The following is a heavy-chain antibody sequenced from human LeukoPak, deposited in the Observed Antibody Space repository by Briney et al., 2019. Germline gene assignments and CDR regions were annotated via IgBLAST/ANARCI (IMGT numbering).Heavy chain of an antibody. CDR2: IYYSGST. CDR3: ARRYYDILTGYYRDFDY. V-gene: IGHV4-39*01. CDR1: GGSISSSSYY. J-gene: IGHJ4*02. D-gene: IGHD3-9*01. Sequence: PSETLSLTCTVSGGSISSSSYYWGWIRQPPGKGLEWIGSIYYSGSTYYNPSLKSRVTISVDTSKNQFSLKLSSVTAADTAVYYCARRYYDILTGYYRDFDYWGQGTLVTVSS.